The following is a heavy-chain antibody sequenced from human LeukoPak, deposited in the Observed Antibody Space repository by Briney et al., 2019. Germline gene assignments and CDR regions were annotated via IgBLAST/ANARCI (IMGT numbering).Heavy chain of an antibody. CDR1: GFTFTGYY. Sequence: GASVTVSCKASGFTFTGYYVHWVRQAPGQGLEWMGWINLNSGGTNYAQKFQGRVTVTRDTSISTAYMDLSSLRSDDTALYYCARDQATVTTPYFDYWGQGTLVTVSS. CDR2: INLNSGGT. D-gene: IGHD4-17*01. V-gene: IGHV1-2*02. J-gene: IGHJ4*02. CDR3: ARDQATVTTPYFDY.